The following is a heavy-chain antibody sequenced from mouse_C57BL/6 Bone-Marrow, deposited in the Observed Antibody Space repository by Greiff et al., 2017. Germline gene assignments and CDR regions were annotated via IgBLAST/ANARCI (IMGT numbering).Heavy chain of an antibody. CDR1: GYTFTSYG. CDR2: IYPRSGNT. V-gene: IGHV1-81*01. Sequence: QVQLQQSGAELARPGASVKLSCKASGYTFTSYGISWVKQRTGQGLEWIGEIYPRSGNTYYNEKFKGKATLTADKSSSTAYMELSSLTSEDSAVYFCAREREYYGLDYWGQGTTLTVSS. CDR3: AREREYYGLDY. D-gene: IGHD1-1*01. J-gene: IGHJ2*01.